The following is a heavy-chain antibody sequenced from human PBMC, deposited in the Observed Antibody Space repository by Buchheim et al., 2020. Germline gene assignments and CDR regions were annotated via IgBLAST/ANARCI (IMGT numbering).Heavy chain of an antibody. Sequence: QVQLVESGGGMVQPGKSLRLSCAASGFNFRSYPMHWVRQAPGKGLEWVAVIPHDGDNKYYADSVKGRFTISRDNSKNTLYLQMNSLRAEDTAVYYCAKTGYSDYWGQGTL. CDR1: GFNFRSYP. J-gene: IGHJ4*02. D-gene: IGHD3-9*01. CDR2: IPHDGDNK. V-gene: IGHV3-30-3*01. CDR3: AKTGYSDY.